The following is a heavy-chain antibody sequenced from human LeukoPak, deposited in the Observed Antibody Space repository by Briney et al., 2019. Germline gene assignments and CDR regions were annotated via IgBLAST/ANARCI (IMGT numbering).Heavy chain of an antibody. J-gene: IGHJ3*01. V-gene: IGHV3-74*01. CDR3: ARDRGGYKPSDAFDL. CDR1: GFTFSNYW. CDR2: INTDGSST. Sequence: GGSLRLSCAASGFTFSNYWIHWVRQGPGKGLLWVSRINTDGSSTSYADSVKGRFTISRDNAGNSLYLQMNSLRVEDTAMYYCARDRGGYKPSDAFDLWGQGTMVTVSS. D-gene: IGHD3-22*01.